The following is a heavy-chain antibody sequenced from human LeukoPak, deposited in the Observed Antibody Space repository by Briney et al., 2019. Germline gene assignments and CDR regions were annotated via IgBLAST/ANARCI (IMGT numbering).Heavy chain of an antibody. Sequence: GGSLRLSCSASGFTFNSYMMHWVRPAPGKGLEWVSRIDSDGTTTDYADSVEGRFTISRDNAKNTLYLQMNSLRAEDTAVYYCARESGSCSRTTCYFYYYGMDVWGQGTTVTVSS. D-gene: IGHD2-2*01. CDR1: GFTFNSYM. J-gene: IGHJ6*02. CDR3: ARESGSCSRTTCYFYYYGMDV. CDR2: IDSDGTTT. V-gene: IGHV3-74*01.